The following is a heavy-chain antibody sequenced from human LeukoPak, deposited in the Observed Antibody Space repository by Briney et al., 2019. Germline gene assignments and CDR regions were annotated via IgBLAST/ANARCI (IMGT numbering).Heavy chain of an antibody. J-gene: IGHJ6*02. CDR3: AREEGYCSGGSCYSVGYYGMDV. Sequence: SVKVSCKASGGTFSSYAISWVRQAPGQGLEWMGGIIPIFGTANYAQKFQGRVTITADESTSTAYMELSSLRSEDTAVYYCAREEGYCSGGSCYSVGYYGMDVWGQGTTVTVSS. D-gene: IGHD2-15*01. CDR2: IIPIFGTA. CDR1: GGTFSSYA. V-gene: IGHV1-69*13.